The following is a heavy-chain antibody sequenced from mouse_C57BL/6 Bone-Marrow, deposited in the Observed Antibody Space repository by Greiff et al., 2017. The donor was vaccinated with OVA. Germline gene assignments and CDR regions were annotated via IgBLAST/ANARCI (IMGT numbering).Heavy chain of an antibody. J-gene: IGHJ3*01. CDR3: AGGAITTVVPFAY. CDR2: IIPNNGGT. CDR1: GYTFTDYY. D-gene: IGHD1-1*01. Sequence: VQLQQSGPELVKPGASVKISCKAPGYTFTDYYMNWVKQSHGKSLEWIGDIIPNNGGTSYNQKFKGKATLTVDKSSSTAYMELRSLTSEDSAVYYCAGGAITTVVPFAYWGQGTLVTVSA. V-gene: IGHV1-26*01.